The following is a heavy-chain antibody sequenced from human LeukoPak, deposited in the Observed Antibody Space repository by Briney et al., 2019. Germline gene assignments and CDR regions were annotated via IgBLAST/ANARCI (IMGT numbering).Heavy chain of an antibody. CDR3: ASESIAAAENFDY. CDR1: GFTVSSNY. V-gene: IGHV3-66*01. CDR2: IYSGGST. Sequence: GGSLRLSYAASGFTVSSNYMSWVRQAPGKGLEWVSVIYSGGSTYYADSVKGRFTISRDNSKNTLYLQMNSLRAEDTAVYYCASESIAAAENFDYWGQGTLVTVSS. D-gene: IGHD6-13*01. J-gene: IGHJ4*02.